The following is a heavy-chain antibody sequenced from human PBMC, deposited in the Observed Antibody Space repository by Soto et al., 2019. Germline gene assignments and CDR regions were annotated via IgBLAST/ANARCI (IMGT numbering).Heavy chain of an antibody. CDR3: ARGYGRNFDY. D-gene: IGHD2-15*01. V-gene: IGHV4-30-2*01. CDR2: IYHSGST. CDR1: GGSISSGGYS. J-gene: IGHJ4*02. Sequence: SETLSLTCAVSGGSISSGGYSWSWIRQPPGKGLEWIGYIYHSGSTYYNPSLKSRVTISVDTSTNQFSLKLSSVTAADTAVYYCARGYGRNFDYWGQGTLVTVSS.